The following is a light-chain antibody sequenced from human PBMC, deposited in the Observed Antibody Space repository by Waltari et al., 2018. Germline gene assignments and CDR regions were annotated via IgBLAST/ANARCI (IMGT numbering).Light chain of an antibody. V-gene: IGLV1-47*01. CDR2: RSN. CDR3: ASWDDSLSGVV. J-gene: IGLJ7*01. CDR1: RSNIGDNY. Sequence: QSVLTQPPSASGTPGPRVTTSCSGSRSNIGDNYVSWSPQSPGAAPKLLIYRSNERHSGVPDRISGSKSGASASLAISGLRSEDEASYYCASWDDSLSGVVFGGGTHLTVL.